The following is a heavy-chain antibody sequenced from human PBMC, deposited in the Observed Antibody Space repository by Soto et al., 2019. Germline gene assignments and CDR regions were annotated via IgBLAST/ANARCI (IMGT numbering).Heavy chain of an antibody. D-gene: IGHD1-1*01. J-gene: IGHJ1*01. CDR2: VHISGHS. Sequence: PSETLSLTCTLSGGSVRAPDWWNWVRQSPDKGLEGIAEVHISGHSNYNPSLRSRVSVSIDSSRNQFYLHLNSVTAADTAIYYCARVRQGCSANNCYFYPWGQGTQVTVSS. V-gene: IGHV4-4*02. CDR3: ARVRQGCSANNCYFYP. CDR1: GGSVRAPDW.